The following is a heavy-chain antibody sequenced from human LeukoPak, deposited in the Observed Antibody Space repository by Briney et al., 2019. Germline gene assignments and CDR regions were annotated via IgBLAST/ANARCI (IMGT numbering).Heavy chain of an antibody. CDR3: AKVQVGATLGDYFDY. CDR2: ISGSGGST. D-gene: IGHD1-26*01. V-gene: IGHV3-23*01. CDR1: GFTFSSYA. J-gene: IGHJ4*02. Sequence: PGGSLRLSCAASGFTFSSYAMSWVRQAPGKGLEWVSAISGSGGSTYYADSVKGRFTISRDNSKNTLYLQMNSLRAEDTAVYYCAKVQVGATLGDYFDYWGQGTLVTVSS.